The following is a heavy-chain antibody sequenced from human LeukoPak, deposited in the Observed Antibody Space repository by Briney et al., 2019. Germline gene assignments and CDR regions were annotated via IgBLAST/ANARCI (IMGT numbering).Heavy chain of an antibody. Sequence: GGSLRLSCAASGFTFSSYPMHWVRQAPGKGLECVAVISYDVSDKSYADSVMGRFTISRDNSRETLYLQMNSLRAEDTAVYYCAREASEKGGIDYWGQGTLVTVSS. CDR3: AREASEKGGIDY. J-gene: IGHJ4*02. CDR2: ISYDVSDK. V-gene: IGHV3-30-3*01. CDR1: GFTFSSYP. D-gene: IGHD2-2*01.